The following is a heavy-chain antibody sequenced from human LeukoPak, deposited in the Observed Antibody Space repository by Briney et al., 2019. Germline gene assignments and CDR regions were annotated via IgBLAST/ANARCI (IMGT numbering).Heavy chain of an antibody. CDR3: ARDKVATRWLWDY. J-gene: IGHJ4*02. V-gene: IGHV1-24*01. Sequence: REASVKVSCKVSGYTLTELSMHWMRQAPGKGLEWMGGFDPEDGETIYAQKFQGRVTMTEDTSTDTAYMELSSLRSEDTAVYYCARDKVATRWLWDYWGQGTLVTVSS. CDR1: GYTLTELS. CDR2: FDPEDGET. D-gene: IGHD5-12*01.